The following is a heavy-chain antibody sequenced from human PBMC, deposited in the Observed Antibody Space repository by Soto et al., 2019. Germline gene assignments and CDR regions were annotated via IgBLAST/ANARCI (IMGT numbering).Heavy chain of an antibody. Sequence: GGSLRLSCAASGFTFDDYAMHWVRQAPGKGLEWVSGISWNSGSIGYADSVKGRFTISRDNAKNSLYLQMNSLRAEGTALYYCAKEHSPFYGDYEAIDYWGQGTLVTVSS. J-gene: IGHJ4*02. V-gene: IGHV3-9*01. CDR2: ISWNSGSI. D-gene: IGHD4-17*01. CDR3: AKEHSPFYGDYEAIDY. CDR1: GFTFDDYA.